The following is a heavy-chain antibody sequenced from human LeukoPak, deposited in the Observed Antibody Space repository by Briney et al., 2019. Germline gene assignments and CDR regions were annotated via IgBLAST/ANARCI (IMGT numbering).Heavy chain of an antibody. D-gene: IGHD4-17*01. CDR3: ASYGENDY. Sequence: RASETLSLTCTVSGGSITDYYWSWNRQPPGKGLEWIGYIYYSGSTNYNPSLKSRVTISVDTSKNQFSLKLSSMTAADTAVYYCASYGENDYWGQGTLVTVSS. V-gene: IGHV4-59*08. J-gene: IGHJ4*02. CDR2: IYYSGST. CDR1: GGSITDYY.